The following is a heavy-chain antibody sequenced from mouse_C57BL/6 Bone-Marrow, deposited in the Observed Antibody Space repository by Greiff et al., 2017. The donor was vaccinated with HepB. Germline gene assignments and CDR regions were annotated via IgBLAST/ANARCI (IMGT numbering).Heavy chain of an antibody. CDR2: INPNNGGT. CDR1: GYTFTDYN. J-gene: IGHJ4*01. D-gene: IGHD3-2*01. Sequence: EVQLQQSGPELVKPGASVKIPCKASGYTFTDYNMDWVKQSHGKSLEWIGDINPNNGGTIYNQKFTGKATLTVDKSSSTAYMELRSLTSEDTAVYYCARMGSDSPYYYAMDYWGQGTSVTVSS. V-gene: IGHV1-18*01. CDR3: ARMGSDSPYYYAMDY.